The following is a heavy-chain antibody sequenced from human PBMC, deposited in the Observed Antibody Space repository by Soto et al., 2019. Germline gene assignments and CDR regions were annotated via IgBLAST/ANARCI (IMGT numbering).Heavy chain of an antibody. CDR1: GYTFTSYD. Sequence: ASVKVSCKASGYTFTSYDINWVRQATGQGLEWMGWMNPNSGNAGYAQKFQGRVTMTRNTSISTAYMELSSLRSEDTAVYYCARGQQWLDDAFDIWGQGTMVTVSS. CDR3: ARGQQWLDDAFDI. J-gene: IGHJ3*02. CDR2: MNPNSGNA. V-gene: IGHV1-8*01. D-gene: IGHD6-19*01.